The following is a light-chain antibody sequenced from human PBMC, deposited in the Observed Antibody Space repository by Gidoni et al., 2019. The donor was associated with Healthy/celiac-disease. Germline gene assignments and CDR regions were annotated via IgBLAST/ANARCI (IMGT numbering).Light chain of an antibody. V-gene: IGKV2-28*01. CDR1: QSLLHSNGYNY. CDR2: LGS. J-gene: IGKJ1*01. CDR3: MQALQAPRT. Sequence: DIVMTQSPLSLPVTPGEPASISCRSSQSLLHSNGYNYLDWYLQKPGPSPQLLIYLGSNRASGVPDRFSGSGSGTDFTLKINRVEAEDVGVYYCMQALQAPRTFGQXTKVEIK.